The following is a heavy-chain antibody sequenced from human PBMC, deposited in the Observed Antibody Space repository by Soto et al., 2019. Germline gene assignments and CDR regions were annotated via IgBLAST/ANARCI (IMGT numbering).Heavy chain of an antibody. CDR1: GFTFSSYS. CDR3: ARDREYYDILTGDY. CDR2: ISSSSSTI. D-gene: IGHD3-9*01. Sequence: GGSLRLSCAASGFTFSSYSMNWVRQAPGKGLEWVSYISSSSSTIYYADSVKGRFTISRDNAKNSLYLQMNSLRDEDTAVYYCARDREYYDILTGDYWGQGTLVTVSS. V-gene: IGHV3-48*02. J-gene: IGHJ4*02.